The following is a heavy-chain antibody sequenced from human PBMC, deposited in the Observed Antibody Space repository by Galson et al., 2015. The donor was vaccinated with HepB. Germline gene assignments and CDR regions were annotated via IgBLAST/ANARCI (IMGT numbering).Heavy chain of an antibody. V-gene: IGHV6-1*01. CDR3: ARATIITMIVVSPLDAFDI. Sequence: CAISGDSVSSNSAAWNWIRQSPSRGLEWLGRTYYRSKWYNDYAVSVKSRITINPDTSKNQFSLQLNSVTPEDTAVYYCARATIITMIVVSPLDAFDIWGQGTMVTVSS. CDR1: GDSVSSNSAA. J-gene: IGHJ3*02. D-gene: IGHD3-22*01. CDR2: TYYRSKWYN.